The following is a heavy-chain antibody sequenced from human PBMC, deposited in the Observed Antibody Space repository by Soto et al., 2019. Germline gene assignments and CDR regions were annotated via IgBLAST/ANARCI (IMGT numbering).Heavy chain of an antibody. Sequence: SGPTLVNPTQTLTLTCTFSEFSRSTSGVGVGWIRQPPGKALEWLALIYWDDDKRYGPSLKSRVTITKDTFKNQVVLTLTNMDRVDTATNCCVGRSFGVVISTDHRGQGTLVPVSA. J-gene: IGHJ4*02. V-gene: IGHV2-5*05. CDR2: IYWDDDK. CDR3: VGRSFGVVISTDH. CDR1: EFSRSTSGVG. D-gene: IGHD3-3*01.